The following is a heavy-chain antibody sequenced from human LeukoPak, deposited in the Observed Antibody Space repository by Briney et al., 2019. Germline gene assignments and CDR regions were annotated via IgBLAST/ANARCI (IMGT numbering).Heavy chain of an antibody. V-gene: IGHV4-4*07. CDR3: ARGRYCSADICSGGDAFDI. D-gene: IGHD2-15*01. CDR1: GGSINNYY. CDR2: IYTRGST. Sequence: SETLSLTCTVSGGSINNYYWSWIRQPAGKGLEWIGRIYTRGSTNYNPSLKSRVTMSVDTSKNQSSQKLSSVTAADTAGYYCARGRYCSADICSGGDAFDIWGQGTMVSVSS. J-gene: IGHJ3*02.